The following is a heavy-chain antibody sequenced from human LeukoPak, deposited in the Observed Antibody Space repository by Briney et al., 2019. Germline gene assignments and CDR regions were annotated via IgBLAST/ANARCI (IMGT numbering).Heavy chain of an antibody. V-gene: IGHV1-69*02. J-gene: IGHJ4*02. Sequence: ASVKVSCKASGGTFSIYTISWVRQAPGQGVEWMGRIIPILGIANYAQKFQGRVTITADKSTSRAYMELSSLRSEDTAVYYCARVGQQLAFDYWGQGTLVTVAS. CDR1: GGTFSIYT. CDR3: ARVGQQLAFDY. D-gene: IGHD6-13*01. CDR2: IIPILGIA.